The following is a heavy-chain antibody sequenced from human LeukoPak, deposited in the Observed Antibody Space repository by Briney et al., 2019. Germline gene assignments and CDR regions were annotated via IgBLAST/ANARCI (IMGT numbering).Heavy chain of an antibody. CDR1: GGPINNYF. V-gene: IGHV4-4*07. J-gene: IGHJ4*02. Sequence: SETLSLTCTVSGGPINNYFWSWIRQPAGKGLEWMGRIYSSGSTSYNASLKNRLTISLDKTKNQVSLKLTSVTAADTAMYVCAREQTTGFDQWSQGTLVTVSS. D-gene: IGHD4-17*01. CDR3: AREQTTGFDQ. CDR2: IYSSGST.